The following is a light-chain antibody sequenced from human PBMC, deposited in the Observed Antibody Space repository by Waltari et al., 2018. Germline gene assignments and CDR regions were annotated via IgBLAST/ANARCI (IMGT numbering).Light chain of an antibody. CDR2: KAS. J-gene: IGKJ1*01. CDR1: ESISTW. V-gene: IGKV1-5*03. Sequence: DIQMTQSPSTLSASVGDRVTITCRASESISTWLAWYQQKPGKAPKRLIYKASSLESGVPSRFSGSGSGTEFTLTISSLQPDDFATYYCQQYDSSRTFGQGTKVEIK. CDR3: QQYDSSRT.